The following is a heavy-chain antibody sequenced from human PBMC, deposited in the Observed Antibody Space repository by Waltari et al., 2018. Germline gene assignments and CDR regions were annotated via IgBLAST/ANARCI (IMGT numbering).Heavy chain of an antibody. CDR2: INEDETER. CDR1: GFDLDVHW. Sequence: EVQLVESGGDLVQPGGSLRLACGASGFDLDVHWMSWVRQAPGKGLEWVANINEDETERYYADSVRGRFTISRDNDQKALYLRMNSLRAEDTAVYYCVRDHERGRYGMDVWGQGTTVTVSS. D-gene: IGHD3-16*01. J-gene: IGHJ6*02. V-gene: IGHV3-7*01. CDR3: VRDHERGRYGMDV.